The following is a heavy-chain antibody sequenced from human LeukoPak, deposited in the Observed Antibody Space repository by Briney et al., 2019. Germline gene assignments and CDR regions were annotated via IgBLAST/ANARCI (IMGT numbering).Heavy chain of an antibody. J-gene: IGHJ4*02. CDR3: ATSGSYYGWYFDY. CDR1: GYTFTGYY. D-gene: IGHD1-26*01. Sequence: ASVKVSCKASGYTFTGYYMHWVRQAPGQGLEWMGWINPNSGGTNYAQKFQGRVTMTRDTSISTAYMELSRLRSDDTAVYYCATSGSYYGWYFDYWGQGTLVTVSS. CDR2: INPNSGGT. V-gene: IGHV1-2*02.